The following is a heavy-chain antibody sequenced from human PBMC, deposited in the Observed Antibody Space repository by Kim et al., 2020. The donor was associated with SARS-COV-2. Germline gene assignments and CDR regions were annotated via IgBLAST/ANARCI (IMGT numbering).Heavy chain of an antibody. CDR2: INHSGST. V-gene: IGHV4-34*01. CDR3: ARYYDFWSGYPDYYYYYGMDV. Sequence: SETLSLTCAVYGGSFSGYYWSWIRQPPGKGLEWIGEINHSGSTNYNPSLKSRVTISVDTSKNQFSLKLSSVTAADTAVYYCARYYDFWSGYPDYYYYYGMDVWGQGTTVTVSS. J-gene: IGHJ6*02. CDR1: GGSFSGYY. D-gene: IGHD3-3*01.